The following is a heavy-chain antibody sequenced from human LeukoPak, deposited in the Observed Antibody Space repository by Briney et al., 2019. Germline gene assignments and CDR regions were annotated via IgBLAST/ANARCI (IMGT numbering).Heavy chain of an antibody. CDR2: IKPSDGTT. V-gene: IGHV1-46*01. D-gene: IGHD5-12*01. CDR3: ARAVDQYFDY. Sequence: ASMKVSCKASGFTFTNYFMHWVRQAPGQGLEWVGMIKPSDGTTRYAQRFQGRVTMTSDTSTTTLYMDLSSLRAEDTAVYYCARAVDQYFDYWGQGTLVTVSS. CDR1: GFTFTNYF. J-gene: IGHJ4*02.